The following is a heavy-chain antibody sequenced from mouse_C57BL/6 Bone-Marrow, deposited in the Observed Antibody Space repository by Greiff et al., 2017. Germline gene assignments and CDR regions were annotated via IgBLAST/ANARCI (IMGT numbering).Heavy chain of an antibody. J-gene: IGHJ1*03. CDR3: ASDGNYPWYFDV. D-gene: IGHD2-1*01. Sequence: DVKLVESGPGLVKPSQSLSLTCSVTGYSITSGYYWNWIRQFPGNKLEWMGYISYDGSNNYNPSLKNRISITRDTSKNQFFLKLNSVTTEDTATYYCASDGNYPWYFDVWGTGTTVTVSS. CDR1: GYSITSGYY. V-gene: IGHV3-6*01. CDR2: ISYDGSN.